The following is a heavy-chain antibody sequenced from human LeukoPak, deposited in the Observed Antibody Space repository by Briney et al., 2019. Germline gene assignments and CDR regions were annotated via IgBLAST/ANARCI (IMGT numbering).Heavy chain of an antibody. V-gene: IGHV4-31*03. CDR2: IYYSGST. J-gene: IGHJ4*02. CDR3: ARAPKVRGVITHFDY. CDR1: GGSISSGGYY. D-gene: IGHD3-10*01. Sequence: SETLSLTCTVSGGSISSGGYYWSWIRQHPGKGLEWIGYIYYSGSTYYNPSLKSRVTISVDTSKNQFSLKLSSVTAADTAVYYCARAPKVRGVITHFDYWGQGTLVTVSS.